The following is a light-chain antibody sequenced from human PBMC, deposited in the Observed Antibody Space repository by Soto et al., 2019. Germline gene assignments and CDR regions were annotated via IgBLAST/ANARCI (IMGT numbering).Light chain of an antibody. Sequence: EVVLTQSPVTLSLSPGERATLSCRARQSFRGLLAWYQQKPGQAPRLLIYDAYNRATGIPPRFSGSGSGTDFTLTISSLEPEDSAVYYCQQRHMWPITFGQGTRLEMK. J-gene: IGKJ5*01. CDR3: QQRHMWPIT. CDR1: QSFRGL. V-gene: IGKV3-11*01. CDR2: DAY.